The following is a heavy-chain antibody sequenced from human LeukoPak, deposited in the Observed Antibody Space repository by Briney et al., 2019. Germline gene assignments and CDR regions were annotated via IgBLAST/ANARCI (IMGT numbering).Heavy chain of an antibody. V-gene: IGHV3-23*01. D-gene: IGHD3-10*01. CDR2: IRASVRLT. CDR3: AKGWFGETLHGPLDY. CDR1: EFTFSSYA. Sequence: GGSLRLFCAASEFTFSSYAMSCVRHAPGKGLEWVSMIRASVRLTYYADSLKDRFIISRDNYKSVLFLQMHSLTVDDTAVYYWAKGWFGETLHGPLDYWGQGTLVTVSS. J-gene: IGHJ4*02.